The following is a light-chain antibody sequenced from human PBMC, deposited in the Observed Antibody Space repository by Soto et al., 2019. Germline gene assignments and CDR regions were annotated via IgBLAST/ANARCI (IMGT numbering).Light chain of an antibody. CDR1: QSVRTK. J-gene: IGKJ4*01. V-gene: IGKV3D-15*01. Sequence: EAGMSHSPATLSVSPGERATLSCRASQSVRTKVAWYQQTPGQAPRLLIYDASNRATGIPARFSGSGSGTDFALTITSLQAEDFATYYCQHLRMYPSPFGGGTK. CDR2: DAS. CDR3: QHLRMYPSP.